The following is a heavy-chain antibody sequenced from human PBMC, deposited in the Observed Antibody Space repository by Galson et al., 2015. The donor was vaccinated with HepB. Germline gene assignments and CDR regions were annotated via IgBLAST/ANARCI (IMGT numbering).Heavy chain of an antibody. Sequence: SVKVSCKASGYTFTSYYMHWVRQAPGQGLEWMGIIDPSGGTTSYAQRLQGRVTMTRDTSTSTVYMELGSLRSEDTAVYYGAGNYYCSGSYHNAFDIWGQGTMVTVSS. CDR3: AGNYYCSGSYHNAFDI. CDR1: GYTFTSYY. CDR2: IDPSGGTT. D-gene: IGHD3-10*01. J-gene: IGHJ3*02. V-gene: IGHV1-46*04.